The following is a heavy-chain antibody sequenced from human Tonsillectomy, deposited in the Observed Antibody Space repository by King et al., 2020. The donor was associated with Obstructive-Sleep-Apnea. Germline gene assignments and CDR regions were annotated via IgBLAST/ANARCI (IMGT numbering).Heavy chain of an antibody. Sequence: VQLVESGGGVVQPGRSLRLSCAASGFIFSTYGMHWVRQAPGKGLEWVAVIWYDGSNKYYADSVKGRFTISRDNSKNTLYLQMNSLRVEDTAVYYCAGEDGSESAYYYNGMDVWGQGTTVTVSS. CDR3: AGEDGSESAYYYNGMDV. CDR2: IWYDGSNK. D-gene: IGHD3-10*01. J-gene: IGHJ6*02. V-gene: IGHV3-33*01. CDR1: GFIFSTYG.